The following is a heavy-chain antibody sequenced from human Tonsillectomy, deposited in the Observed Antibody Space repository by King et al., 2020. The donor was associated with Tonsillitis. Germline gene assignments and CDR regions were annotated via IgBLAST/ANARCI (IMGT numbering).Heavy chain of an antibody. D-gene: IGHD6-19*01. CDR2: IDWDDDN. J-gene: IGHJ4*02. CDR1: GFSLSTSGMC. V-gene: IGHV2-70*11. CDR3: ARSLGYSSGWYYFDY. Sequence: TLKESGPALVKPTQTLTLTCTFSGFSLSTSGMCVSWIRQPPGKALEWLARIDWDDDNYYSTSLKTRLTISKDTSKNQVVLTMTNMDPVDTATYYCARSLGYSSGWYYFDYWGQGTLVTVSS.